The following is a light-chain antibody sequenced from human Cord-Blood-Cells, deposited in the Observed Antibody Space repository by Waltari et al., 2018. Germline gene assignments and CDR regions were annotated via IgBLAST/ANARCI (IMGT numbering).Light chain of an antibody. CDR2: EGS. V-gene: IGLV2-23*03. CDR1: SSDVGSYNL. CDR3: CSYAGSSTFYV. J-gene: IGLJ1*01. Sequence: QSALTQPASVSGSPGQSITISCTGTSSDVGSYNLVSWYQQHPGKAPKLMIYEGSTRHSGVSNRFSGSKSGNTASLTISGLQAEDEADYYCCSYAGSSTFYVFGTGTKVTVL.